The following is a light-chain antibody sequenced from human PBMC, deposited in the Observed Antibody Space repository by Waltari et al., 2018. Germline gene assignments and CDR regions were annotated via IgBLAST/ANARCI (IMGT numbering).Light chain of an antibody. Sequence: EIVLTQSPATLSLSPGEGATLSCRASESVRSYLAWYQQKPGQAPRLLIYDASNRASGIPARFSGSGSGTDFSLSISSLEPEDFAVYYCQQYYSTPYTFGQGTKLEIK. J-gene: IGKJ2*01. V-gene: IGKV3-11*01. CDR2: DAS. CDR3: QQYYSTPYT. CDR1: ESVRSY.